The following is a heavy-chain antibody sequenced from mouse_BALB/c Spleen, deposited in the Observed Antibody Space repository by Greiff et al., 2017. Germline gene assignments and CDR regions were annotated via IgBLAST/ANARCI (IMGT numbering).Heavy chain of an antibody. CDR1: GYSFTSYW. J-gene: IGHJ3*01. CDR2: IHPSDSET. CDR3: ASGQLAGTWAWFAY. D-gene: IGHD4-1*01. V-gene: IGHV1-74*04. Sequence: SGPQLVRPGASVKLSCKASGYSFTSYWMNWVKQRPGQGLEWIGMIHPSDSETRLNQKFKDKATLTVDKSSSTAYMQLSSPTSEDSAVYYCASGQLAGTWAWFAYWGQGTLVTVSA.